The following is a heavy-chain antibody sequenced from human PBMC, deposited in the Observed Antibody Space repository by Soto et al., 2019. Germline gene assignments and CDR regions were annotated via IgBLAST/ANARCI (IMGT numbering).Heavy chain of an antibody. D-gene: IGHD2-2*01. Sequence: EVQLLESGGGLVQPGGSLRLSCAASGFTFSGYVMSWVRQAPGKGLEWVSGISGSGVNTYYADSVKGRFTISRDNSKNTLYLQMNSLRAEDTAVYYCAKVSGDQLLSTFDYWGQGTLATVSS. CDR3: AKVSGDQLLSTFDY. CDR2: ISGSGVNT. CDR1: GFTFSGYV. J-gene: IGHJ4*02. V-gene: IGHV3-23*01.